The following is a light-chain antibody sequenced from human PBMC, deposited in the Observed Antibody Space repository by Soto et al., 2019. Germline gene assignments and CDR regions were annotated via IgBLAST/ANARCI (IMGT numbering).Light chain of an antibody. Sequence: EIVLTQSPGTLSLSPGERATLSCRASQSVNIYLSWYQQKPGQAPRLLILGASSRATGIPARFSGSGSWTEFNLTISSLQSEDFAVYFCQQYDDWLRLTFGGGTKVDI. J-gene: IGKJ4*01. CDR3: QQYDDWLRLT. V-gene: IGKV3D-15*01. CDR1: QSVNIY. CDR2: GAS.